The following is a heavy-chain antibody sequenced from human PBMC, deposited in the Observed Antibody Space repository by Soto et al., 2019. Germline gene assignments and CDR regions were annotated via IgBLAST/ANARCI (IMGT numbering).Heavy chain of an antibody. V-gene: IGHV3-48*02. D-gene: IGHD3-22*01. Sequence: EVQLVESGGGLVQPGGSLRLSCAASGFTFSSYSMNWVRQAPGKGLEWVSYISSSSSTIYYADSVKGRFTISRDNAKNSLYLQMNSLRDEDTAVYYCARDSLADYYDSSGWAPKNYWGQGTLVTVSS. CDR2: ISSSSSTI. CDR1: GFTFSSYS. J-gene: IGHJ4*02. CDR3: ARDSLADYYDSSGWAPKNY.